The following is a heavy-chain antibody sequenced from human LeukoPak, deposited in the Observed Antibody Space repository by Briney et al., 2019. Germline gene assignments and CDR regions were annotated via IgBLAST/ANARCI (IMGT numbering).Heavy chain of an antibody. V-gene: IGHV4-4*02. CDR2: IYHSGST. J-gene: IGHJ5*02. CDR1: GGSISSSNW. Sequence: SGTRSLTCAVSGGSISSSNWWSWVRQPPGKGLEWIGEIYHSGSTNYNPSLKSRVTISVDKSKNQFSLKLSSVTAADTAVYYCARDQVTMVRGVIIRRFDPWGQGTLVTVSS. CDR3: ARDQVTMVRGVIIRRFDP. D-gene: IGHD3-10*01.